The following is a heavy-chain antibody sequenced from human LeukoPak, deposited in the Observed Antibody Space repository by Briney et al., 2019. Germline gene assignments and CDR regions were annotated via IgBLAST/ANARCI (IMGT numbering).Heavy chain of an antibody. J-gene: IGHJ4*02. V-gene: IGHV3-21*01. CDR1: GFTFSSYS. D-gene: IGHD3-16*01. CDR3: ARAAENYGGRFDS. CDR2: ISSSSSYI. Sequence: GGSLRLSCAASGFTFSSYSMNWVRQAPGKGLEWVSFISSSSSYIYYADSVKGRFTISRDNAKNSLYLQMNSLRAEDTAVYYCARAAENYGGRFDSWGQGTLVTVSS.